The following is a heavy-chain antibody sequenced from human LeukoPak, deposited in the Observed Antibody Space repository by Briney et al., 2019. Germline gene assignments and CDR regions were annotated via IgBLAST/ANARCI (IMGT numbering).Heavy chain of an antibody. J-gene: IGHJ4*02. CDR3: ARGAGNYYYDSSGYSEYYFDY. D-gene: IGHD3-22*01. CDR2: IWYDGSNK. V-gene: IGHV3-33*01. Sequence: QPGRSLRLSCAASGFTFSSYGMHWVRQAPGKELEWVAVIWYDGSNKYYADSVKGRFTISRDNSKNTLYLQMNSLRAEDTAVYYCARGAGNYYYDSSGYSEYYFDYWGQGTLVTVSS. CDR1: GFTFSSYG.